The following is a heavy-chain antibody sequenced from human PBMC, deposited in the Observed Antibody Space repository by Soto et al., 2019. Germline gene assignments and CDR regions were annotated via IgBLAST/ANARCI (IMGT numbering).Heavy chain of an antibody. V-gene: IGHV3-30-3*01. D-gene: IGHD2-15*01. J-gene: IGHJ6*02. CDR1: GFTFSIYA. Sequence: QVQLVESGGGVVQPGRSLRLSCAASGFTFSIYAMHWVRQAPGKGLEGGAVISYDGARKAYANSVKGRFTISRDTSKNTLYLQMNSLRVEDTAAYYCSRGDREDTAVVIGARPGEYGMDVWGRGTTVTVSS. CDR2: ISYDGARK. CDR3: SRGDREDTAVVIGARPGEYGMDV.